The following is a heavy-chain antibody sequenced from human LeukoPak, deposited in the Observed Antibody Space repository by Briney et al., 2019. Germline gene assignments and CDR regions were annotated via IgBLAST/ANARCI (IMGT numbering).Heavy chain of an antibody. CDR1: GFTFSSYA. Sequence: GGSLRLSCAASGFTFSSYAMSWVRQAPGKGLEWVSAISGSGGSTYYADSVKGRFTISRDNSKDTLYLQMNSLRAEDTAVYYCVYYDSSADFDYWGQGTLVTVSS. CDR3: VYYDSSADFDY. CDR2: ISGSGGST. J-gene: IGHJ4*02. D-gene: IGHD3-22*01. V-gene: IGHV3-23*01.